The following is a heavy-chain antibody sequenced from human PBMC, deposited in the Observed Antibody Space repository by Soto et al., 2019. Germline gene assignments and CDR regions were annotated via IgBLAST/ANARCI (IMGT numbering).Heavy chain of an antibody. J-gene: IGHJ5*02. CDR2: IYHSGST. Sequence: SETLSLTCAVSDGSISSGGYSWSWIRQPPGKGLEWIGYIYHSGSTYYNPSLKSRVTISVDRSKNQFSLKLTSVTAADTAVYYCARVTGPWGQGTLVTVSS. V-gene: IGHV4-30-2*01. CDR3: ARVTGP. CDR1: DGSISSGGYS.